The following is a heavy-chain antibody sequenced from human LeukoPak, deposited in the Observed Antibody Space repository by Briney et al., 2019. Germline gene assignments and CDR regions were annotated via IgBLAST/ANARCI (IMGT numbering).Heavy chain of an antibody. V-gene: IGHV4-34*01. D-gene: IGHD5-12*01. CDR3: ARVFPYSGYDP. CDR2: INHSGST. J-gene: IGHJ5*02. CDR1: GGSFSGYY. Sequence: PSETLSLTCAVYGGSFSGYYWSWIRQPPGKGLEWIGEINHSGSTNYNPSLKSRVTISVDTSKNQFSLKLSSVTAADTAVYYCARVFPYSGYDPWGQGTLVTVSS.